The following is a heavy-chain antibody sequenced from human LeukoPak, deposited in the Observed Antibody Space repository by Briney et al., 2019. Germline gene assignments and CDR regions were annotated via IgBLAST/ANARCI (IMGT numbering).Heavy chain of an antibody. CDR3: ARYYYDYVWGSYRWRAYFDY. Sequence: GGSLRLSCAASGFSFSINAMTWVRQAPGKGLECVSAITGDGATTYYADSVRGRFTISRDNSKNTLYLQMNSLRAEDTAVYYCARYYYDYVWGSYRWRAYFDYWGQGTLVTVSS. D-gene: IGHD3-16*02. V-gene: IGHV3-23*01. CDR1: GFSFSINA. CDR2: ITGDGATT. J-gene: IGHJ4*02.